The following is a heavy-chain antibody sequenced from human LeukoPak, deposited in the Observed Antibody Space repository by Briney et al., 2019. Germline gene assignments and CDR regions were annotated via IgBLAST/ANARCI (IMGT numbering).Heavy chain of an antibody. CDR1: GFTFSSYA. V-gene: IGHV3-49*04. Sequence: GGSLRLSCAASGFTFSSYAMSWVRQAPGKGLEWVGFIRSKAYGGTTEYAASVKGRFTISRDDSKSIAYLQMNSLKTEDTAVYYCTRDRFCSGGSCYDPMALTRPAASYYFDYWGQGTLVTVSS. CDR3: TRDRFCSGGSCYDPMALTRPAASYYFDY. CDR2: IRSKAYGGTT. D-gene: IGHD2-15*01. J-gene: IGHJ4*02.